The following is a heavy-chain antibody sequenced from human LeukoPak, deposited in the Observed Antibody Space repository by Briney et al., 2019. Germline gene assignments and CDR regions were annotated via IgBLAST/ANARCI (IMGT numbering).Heavy chain of an antibody. V-gene: IGHV4-59*01. CDR2: IYYSGST. J-gene: IGHJ4*02. Sequence: SETLSLTCTVSGGSISSYYWSWIRQPPGKGLEWIGYIYYSGSTNYNPSLKSRVTISVDTSKNQFSLKLSSVTAADTAVYYCARDTRHPRYSSSSNFDYWGQGTLVTVSS. D-gene: IGHD6-6*01. CDR3: ARDTRHPRYSSSSNFDY. CDR1: GGSISSYY.